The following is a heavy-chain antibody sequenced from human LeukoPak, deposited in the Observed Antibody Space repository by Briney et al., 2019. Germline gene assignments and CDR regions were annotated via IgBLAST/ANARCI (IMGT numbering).Heavy chain of an antibody. CDR1: GFTFSNYW. CDR3: ARGLTIFGVVNDAFDI. D-gene: IGHD3-3*01. CDR2: INSDGSST. Sequence: PGGSLRLSCAASGFTFSNYWMHWVRQAPGKGLVWVSLINSDGSSTIYADSVKGRFTISRDNAKNTLFLQMNSLRAEDTAVYYCARGLTIFGVVNDAFDIWGQGTMVTASS. J-gene: IGHJ3*02. V-gene: IGHV3-74*01.